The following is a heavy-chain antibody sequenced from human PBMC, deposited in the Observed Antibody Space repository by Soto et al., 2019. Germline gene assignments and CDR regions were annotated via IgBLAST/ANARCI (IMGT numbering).Heavy chain of an antibody. D-gene: IGHD3-10*01. CDR2: IIPIFGTA. Sequence: QVQLVQSGAEVKKPGSSVKVSCKASGGTFSSYAISWVRHAPVQGLEWMGGIIPIFGTANYAQKFQGRVTITADESTSTAYMELSSLRSEDTAVYYCARSPHYGSGSYYYYYGMDVWGQGTTVTVSS. J-gene: IGHJ6*02. CDR3: ARSPHYGSGSYYYYYGMDV. V-gene: IGHV1-69*01. CDR1: GGTFSSYA.